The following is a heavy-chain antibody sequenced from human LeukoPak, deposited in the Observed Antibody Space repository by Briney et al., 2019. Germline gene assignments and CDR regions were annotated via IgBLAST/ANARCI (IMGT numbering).Heavy chain of an antibody. CDR3: AKDRFRAAAGVPWFDP. Sequence: PGRSLRLSCAASGFTFSSYGMHWVRQAPGKGLEWVAVISYDGSNKYYADSMKGRFTISRDNSKNTLYLQMNSLRAEDTAVYYCAKDRFRAAAGVPWFDPWGQGTLVTVSS. V-gene: IGHV3-30*18. CDR2: ISYDGSNK. CDR1: GFTFSSYG. D-gene: IGHD6-13*01. J-gene: IGHJ5*02.